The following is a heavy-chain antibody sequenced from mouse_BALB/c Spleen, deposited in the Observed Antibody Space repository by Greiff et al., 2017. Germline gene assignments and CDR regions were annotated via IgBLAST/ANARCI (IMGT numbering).Heavy chain of an antibody. CDR1: GFTFSSFG. V-gene: IGHV5-17*02. CDR2: ISSGSSTI. CDR3: ARSDYYYGSKNYAMDY. D-gene: IGHD1-1*01. J-gene: IGHJ4*01. Sequence: EVQGVESGGGLVQPGGSRKLSCAASGFTFSSFGMHWVRQAPEKGLEWVAYISSGSSTIYYADTVKGRFTISRDNPKNTLFLQMTSLRSEDTAMYYCARSDYYYGSKNYAMDYWGQGTSVTVSS.